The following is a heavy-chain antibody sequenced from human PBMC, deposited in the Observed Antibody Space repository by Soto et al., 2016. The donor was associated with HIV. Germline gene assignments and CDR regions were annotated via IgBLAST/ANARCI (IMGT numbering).Heavy chain of an antibody. V-gene: IGHV4-4*02. D-gene: IGHD2-21*01. Sequence: QVQLQESGPGLVKPSGTLSLACSVSGGSISSSNWWTWVRQPPGKGLEWIGEIYHSGRTNYNPSLKSRVTISVDKSKNQFTLNLSSVTAADTAVYYCVRDNHYRGESFTSNYYGYGLVGTKGPRSPS. J-gene: IGHJ6*02. CDR1: GGSISSSNW. CDR3: VRDNHYRGESFTSNYYGYGL. CDR2: IYHSGRT.